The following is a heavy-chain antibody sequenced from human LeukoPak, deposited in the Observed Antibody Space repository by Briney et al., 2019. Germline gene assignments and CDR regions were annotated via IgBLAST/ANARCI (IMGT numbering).Heavy chain of an antibody. J-gene: IGHJ4*02. D-gene: IGHD6-19*01. CDR1: GGSISSYY. Sequence: SETLSLTCSVSGGSISSYYWSWIRQPPGKGVEWIGSMYNSGSTNYNPSLKSRVTISGDTSKNQFSLKLTSVTAADTATYYCARYSSGWIDYWGQGTLVTVSS. CDR3: ARYSSGWIDY. V-gene: IGHV4-59*01. CDR2: MYNSGST.